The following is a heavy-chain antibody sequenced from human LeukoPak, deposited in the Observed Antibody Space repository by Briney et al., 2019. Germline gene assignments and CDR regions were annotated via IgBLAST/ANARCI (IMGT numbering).Heavy chain of an antibody. J-gene: IGHJ4*02. CDR2: IYYSGST. D-gene: IGHD4-17*01. V-gene: IGHV4-59*08. Sequence: SETLSLTCTASGGSISSYYWSWIRQPPGKGLEWIGYIYYSGSTNYNPSLKSRVTISVDTSKNQFSLKLSSVTAADTAVYYCARWGLTTVTRALDYWGQGTLVTVSS. CDR3: ARWGLTTVTRALDY. CDR1: GGSISSYY.